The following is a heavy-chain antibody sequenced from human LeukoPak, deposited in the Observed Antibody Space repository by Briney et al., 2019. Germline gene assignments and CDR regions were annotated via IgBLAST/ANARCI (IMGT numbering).Heavy chain of an antibody. V-gene: IGHV1-2*02. CDR1: GYPFTGYY. Sequence: ASVKVSCKASGYPFTGYYLHWVRQAPGQGLEWMGWINPNSGFTNYAQKFQGRVTMTRDTSISTAYMELSRLRSDDTAVYYCARYDWEYWGQGTLVTVSS. D-gene: IGHD3-16*01. J-gene: IGHJ4*02. CDR3: ARYDWEY. CDR2: INPNSGFT.